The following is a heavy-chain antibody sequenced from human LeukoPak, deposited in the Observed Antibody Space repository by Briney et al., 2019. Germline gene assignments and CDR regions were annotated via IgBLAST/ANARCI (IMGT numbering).Heavy chain of an antibody. CDR3: ARDGPLVVRYFDWPPLFGFDY. CDR1: GFTFSSYA. CDR2: ISYDGSNK. J-gene: IGHJ4*02. V-gene: IGHV3-30*04. D-gene: IGHD3-9*01. Sequence: PGGSLTLSCAASGFTFSSYAMHWVRQAPGNGLEWVAVISYDGSNKYYADSVKGRFTISRANSKNTLYLQMNRLRAEDTAVYYCARDGPLVVRYFDWPPLFGFDYWGQGTLVTVSS.